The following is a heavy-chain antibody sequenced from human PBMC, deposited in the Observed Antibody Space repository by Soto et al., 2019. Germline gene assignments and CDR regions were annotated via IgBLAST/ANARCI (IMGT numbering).Heavy chain of an antibody. CDR2: IYYSGST. CDR1: CGSISSSSYY. Sequence: PSEPQCLTWTVSCGSISSSSYYCGWNRQPPGKGLEWIGSIYYSGSTYYNPSLKSRVTISVDTSKNQFSLKLSSVTAADTAVYYCARLESPYYDFWSGYYYFDYWGQGTLVTVSS. J-gene: IGHJ4*02. V-gene: IGHV4-39*01. CDR3: ARLESPYYDFWSGYYYFDY. D-gene: IGHD3-3*01.